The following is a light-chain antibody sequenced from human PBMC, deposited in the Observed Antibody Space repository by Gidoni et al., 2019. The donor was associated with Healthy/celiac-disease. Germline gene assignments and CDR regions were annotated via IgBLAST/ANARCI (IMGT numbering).Light chain of an antibody. CDR3: NSRDSSAFYV. CDR1: SLRHYY. Sequence: SSELTPDPAVSVALGQTVRITCQGDSLRHYYASCYQQKPGQAPVLVIYGKNNLPSGIPYRFSGSSSGNTASLTITGAHAEDEADYYCNSRDSSAFYVFGTETKVTVL. J-gene: IGLJ1*01. V-gene: IGLV3-19*01. CDR2: GKN.